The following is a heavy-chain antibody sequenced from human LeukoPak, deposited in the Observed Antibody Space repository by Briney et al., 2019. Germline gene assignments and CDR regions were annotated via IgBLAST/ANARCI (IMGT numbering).Heavy chain of an antibody. Sequence: ASVKVSCKASGYTFTSYAMNWVRQAPGQGLEWMGIINPSGGSTSYAQKFQGRVTMTRDMSTSTVYMELSSLRSEDTAVYYCARAPYDFWSGYYLSIFDHYYYYMDVWGKGTTVTVSS. CDR1: GYTFTSYA. J-gene: IGHJ6*03. V-gene: IGHV1-46*01. CDR2: INPSGGST. D-gene: IGHD3-3*01. CDR3: ARAPYDFWSGYYLSIFDHYYYYMDV.